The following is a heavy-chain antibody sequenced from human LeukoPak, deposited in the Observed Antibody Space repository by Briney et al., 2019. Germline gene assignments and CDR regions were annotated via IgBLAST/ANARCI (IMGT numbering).Heavy chain of an antibody. CDR1: GFTFSTYA. CDR3: AKEEGYYYDSGGYYVEYFQH. V-gene: IGHV3-30*04. CDR2: ISYDGRQN. Sequence: PGRSLRLSCAASGFTFSTYAMNWVRQAPGKGLEWVAVISYDGRQNYYADSVKGRFTFSRDNSKNTLYLQMNSLRAEDTAVYYCAKEEGYYYDSGGYYVEYFQHWGQGTLVTVSS. D-gene: IGHD3-22*01. J-gene: IGHJ1*01.